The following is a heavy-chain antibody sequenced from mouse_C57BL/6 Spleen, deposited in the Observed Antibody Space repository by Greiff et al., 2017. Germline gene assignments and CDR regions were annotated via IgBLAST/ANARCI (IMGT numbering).Heavy chain of an antibody. CDR2: IHPNSGST. V-gene: IGHV1-64*01. D-gene: IGHD2-4*01. Sequence: QVQLKQPGAELVKPGASVKLSCKASGYTFTSYWMHWVKQRPGHGLEWIGMIHPNSGSTNYNEKFKSKATLTVDKSSSTAYMQLSSLTSEDSAVYYCALIYYDPPYYAMDYWGQGTSGTVAS. CDR1: GYTFTSYW. CDR3: ALIYYDPPYYAMDY. J-gene: IGHJ4*01.